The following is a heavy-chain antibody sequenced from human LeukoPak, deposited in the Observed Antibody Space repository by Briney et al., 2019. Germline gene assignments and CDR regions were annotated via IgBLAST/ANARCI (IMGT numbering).Heavy chain of an antibody. J-gene: IGHJ4*02. CDR1: GFTFSSYS. V-gene: IGHV3-21*01. D-gene: IGHD3-22*01. CDR3: ARGGGDSSGYFDY. Sequence: GGSLRLSCAASGFTFSSYSMNWVRQAPGKGLEWVSSISSSSYIYYADSVKGRFTISRDNAKNSLYLQMNSLRAEDTAVYYCARGGGDSSGYFDYWGQGTLVTVSS. CDR2: ISSSSYI.